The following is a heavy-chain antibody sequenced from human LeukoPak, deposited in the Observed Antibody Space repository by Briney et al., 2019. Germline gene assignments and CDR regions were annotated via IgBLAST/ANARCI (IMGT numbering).Heavy chain of an antibody. CDR1: GGTFSSYA. D-gene: IGHD5-18*01. J-gene: IGHJ4*02. CDR2: IIPIFGTA. V-gene: IGHV1-69*13. Sequence: ASVKVSCKASGGTFSSYAISWVRQAPGQGLEWMGGIIPIFGTANYAQKFQGRVTITADESTSTAYMELSSLRSEDTGVYYCARGGYSYGYGGWYYFDYWGQGTLVTVSS. CDR3: ARGGYSYGYGGWYYFDY.